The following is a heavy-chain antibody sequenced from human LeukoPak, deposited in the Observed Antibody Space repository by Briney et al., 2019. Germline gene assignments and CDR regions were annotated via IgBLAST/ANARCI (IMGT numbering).Heavy chain of an antibody. Sequence: SETLSLTCAVSGGSGGSISSSNYWSWVRQPPGKGLEWIGEIYHSGSTNYNPSLKSRVTISVDTSKNQFSLKLSSVTAADMAVYYCARGHSSVVTAIPYYFDFWGQGALVTVSS. V-gene: IGHV4-4*02. J-gene: IGHJ4*02. CDR1: GGSGGSISSSNY. D-gene: IGHD2-21*02. CDR2: IYHSGST. CDR3: ARGHSSVVTAIPYYFDF.